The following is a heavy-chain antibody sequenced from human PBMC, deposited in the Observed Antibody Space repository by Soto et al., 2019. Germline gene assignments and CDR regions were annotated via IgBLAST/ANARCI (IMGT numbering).Heavy chain of an antibody. Sequence: QVQLVQSGAEVKKPGSSVKVSCKASGGTFSSYAINWVRQAPGQGLEWMGGIIPIFATADYAQKFQGRVTITADESTSTAYMELSCMRSEDTAVYYCAQCLLGVNYYYGMDVWGQGTTVTVSS. V-gene: IGHV1-69*12. CDR3: AQCLLGVNYYYGMDV. J-gene: IGHJ6*02. CDR2: IIPIFATA. CDR1: GGTFSSYA. D-gene: IGHD3-16*01.